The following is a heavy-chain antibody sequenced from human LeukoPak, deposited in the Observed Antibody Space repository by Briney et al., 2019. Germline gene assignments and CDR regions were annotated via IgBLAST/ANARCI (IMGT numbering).Heavy chain of an antibody. D-gene: IGHD5-18*01. V-gene: IGHV7-4-1*02. Sequence: GASVKVSCKTSGYTFSSYTITWVRQAPGRGLQWMGWINTNTGNPTYAQGFTGRYVFSLDTSVSTAYLQISGLTADDTAVYFCGRDPRLGIRGYTYGYIEYWGQGTLVTVSS. CDR1: GYTFSSYT. J-gene: IGHJ4*02. CDR2: INTNTGNP. CDR3: GRDPRLGIRGYTYGYIEY.